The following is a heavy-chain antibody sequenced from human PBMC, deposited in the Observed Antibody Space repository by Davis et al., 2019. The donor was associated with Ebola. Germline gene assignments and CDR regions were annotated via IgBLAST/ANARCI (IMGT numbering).Heavy chain of an antibody. CDR1: GYTFTSYY. V-gene: IGHV1-46*01. CDR2: INPSGGST. D-gene: IGHD3-10*01. J-gene: IGHJ5*02. CDR3: ARVITMVRSHGWFDP. Sequence: AASVKVSCKASGYTFTSYYMHWVRQAPGQGLEWMGIINPSGGSTSYAQKFQGRVTMTRDTSTSTAYMELRSLRSDDTAVYYCARVITMVRSHGWFDPWGQGTLVIVSS.